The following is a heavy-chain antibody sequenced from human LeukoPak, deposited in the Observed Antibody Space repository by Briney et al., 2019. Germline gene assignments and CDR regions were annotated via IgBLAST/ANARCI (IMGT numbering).Heavy chain of an antibody. CDR2: ISYDGSNK. D-gene: IGHD6-13*01. J-gene: IGHJ4*02. CDR3: ARGRVAAAGKNYFDY. Sequence: GGSLRLSCAASGFTFSSYAMHWVRQAPGKGLEWVAVISYDGSNKYYADSVKGRFTISRDNSKNTLYLQMNSLRAEDTAVYYCARGRVAAAGKNYFDYWGQGTLVTVSS. CDR1: GFTFSSYA. V-gene: IGHV3-30*04.